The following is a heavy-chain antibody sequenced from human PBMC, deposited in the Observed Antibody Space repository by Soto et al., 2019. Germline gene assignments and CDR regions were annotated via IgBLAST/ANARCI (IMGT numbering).Heavy chain of an antibody. V-gene: IGHV1-46*01. CDR1: GYTFTKYE. D-gene: IGHD2-21*02. J-gene: IGHJ1*01. CDR3: ARIESCGGDCYYFQH. Sequence: ASVKVSCKASGYTFTKYEMQWVRQAPGQGLEWMGVINPTGGTTGYAQKFQDGVSMTRDKSTSTVYLELSRLRFEDTAVYYCARIESCGGDCYYFQHWGQGXLVTVSS. CDR2: INPTGGTT.